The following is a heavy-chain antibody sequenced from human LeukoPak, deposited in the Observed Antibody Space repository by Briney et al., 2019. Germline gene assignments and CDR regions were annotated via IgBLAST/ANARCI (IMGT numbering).Heavy chain of an antibody. CDR2: IRSKAYGGTT. J-gene: IGHJ6*02. D-gene: IGHD3-22*01. Sequence: PGRSLRLSCTASGFTFGDYAMSWVRQAPGKGLEWVGFIRSKAYGGTTEYAASVKGRFTISRDDSKSIAYLQMNSLKTEDTAVYYCTRVVDYYDSSGYYYPYYYYYGMDVWGQGITVTVSS. CDR3: TRVVDYYDSSGYYYPYYYYYGMDV. CDR1: GFTFGDYA. V-gene: IGHV3-49*04.